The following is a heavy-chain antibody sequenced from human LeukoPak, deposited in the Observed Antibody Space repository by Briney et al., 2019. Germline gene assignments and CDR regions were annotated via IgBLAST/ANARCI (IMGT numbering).Heavy chain of an antibody. CDR1: GFTFSSYA. D-gene: IGHD3-3*02. J-gene: IGHJ4*02. CDR3: ARGSHSITF. Sequence: GGSLRLSCAASGFTFSSYAMSWVRQAPGKGLEWVSAISSSSSYIYYADSVKGRFTISRDNAKNSLYLQMNSLRAEDTAVYYCARGSHSITFWGQGTLVTVSS. V-gene: IGHV3-21*01. CDR2: ISSSSSYI.